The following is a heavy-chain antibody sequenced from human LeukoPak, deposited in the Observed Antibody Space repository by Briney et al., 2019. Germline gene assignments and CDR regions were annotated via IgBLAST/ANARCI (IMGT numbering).Heavy chain of an antibody. V-gene: IGHV3-66*01. CDR2: IYTGGST. D-gene: IGHD2-2*01. J-gene: IGHJ4*02. CDR1: GFNVSSNY. CDR3: ATLGGACSSPNCYAYFDR. Sequence: GGSLRLSCAVSGFNVSSNYLNWVRQAPGKGPEWVSVIYTGGSTFYVDPVKGRISISRDNSKNTLYLQIHSLRAEDTAVYYCATLGGACSSPNCYAYFDRWGRGTLVTVSS.